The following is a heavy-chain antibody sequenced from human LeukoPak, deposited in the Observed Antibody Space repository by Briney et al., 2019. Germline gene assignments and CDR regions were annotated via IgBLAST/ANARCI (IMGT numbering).Heavy chain of an antibody. V-gene: IGHV1-46*01. Sequence: ASVTVSCTASVYTFTSYYMHWVRHAPGQGLEWMGIINPSGGSTSYAQKFQGRVNMTRDTSTGTVYMGLSSLRSEDKAVYYCARDDARHCYIYWGQGTLVTVSS. CDR1: VYTFTSYY. CDR3: ARDDARHCYIY. CDR2: INPSGGST. D-gene: IGHD2-2*02. J-gene: IGHJ4*02.